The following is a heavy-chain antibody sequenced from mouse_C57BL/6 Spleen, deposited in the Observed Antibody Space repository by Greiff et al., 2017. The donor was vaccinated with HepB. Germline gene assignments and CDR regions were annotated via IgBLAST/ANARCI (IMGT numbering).Heavy chain of an antibody. CDR2: INPNNGGT. CDR1: GYTFTDYY. J-gene: IGHJ3*01. V-gene: IGHV1-26*01. CDR3: ARPYDYGGRFAY. D-gene: IGHD2-4*01. Sequence: EVQLQQSGPELVKPGASVKISCKASGYTFTDYYMNWVKQSHGKSLEWIGDINPNNGGTSYNQKFKGKATLTVDKSSSTAYMELRSLTSEDSAVYYCARPYDYGGRFAYWGQGTLVTVSA.